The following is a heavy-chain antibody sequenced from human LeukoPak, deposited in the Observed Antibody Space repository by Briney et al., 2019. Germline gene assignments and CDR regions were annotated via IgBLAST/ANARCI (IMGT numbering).Heavy chain of an antibody. J-gene: IGHJ4*02. CDR3: AKGKISGGSCYLDY. CDR1: GFTFSSYA. CDR2: ISGSGGST. V-gene: IGHV3-23*01. D-gene: IGHD2-15*01. Sequence: PGGSLRLSCAASGFTFSSYAMSRVRQAPGEGLEWVSAISGSGGSTYYADSVKGRFTISRDNSKSTLYLQMNSLRAEDTAVYYCAKGKISGGSCYLDYWGQGTLVTVSS.